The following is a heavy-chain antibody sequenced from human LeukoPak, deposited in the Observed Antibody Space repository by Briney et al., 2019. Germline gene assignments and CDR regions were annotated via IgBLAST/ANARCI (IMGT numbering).Heavy chain of an antibody. CDR1: GGTFSSYA. Sequence: ASVKVSCKASGGTFSSYAISWVRQAPGQGLEWMGGIIPIFGTANYAQKFQGRVTITADESTSTAYMELSSLRSEDTDVYYCARECSGSIAAPSWFDPWGQGTLVTVSS. CDR3: ARECSGSIAAPSWFDP. CDR2: IIPIFGTA. J-gene: IGHJ5*02. D-gene: IGHD6-6*01. V-gene: IGHV1-69*13.